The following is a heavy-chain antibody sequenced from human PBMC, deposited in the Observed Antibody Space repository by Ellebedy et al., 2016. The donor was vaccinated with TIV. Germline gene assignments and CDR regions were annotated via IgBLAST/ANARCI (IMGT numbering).Heavy chain of an antibody. CDR3: ARVRYLGAPQLFFDF. J-gene: IGHJ4*02. CDR2: IKQDGSEK. Sequence: PGGSLRLSCAGYGFTFSTYWMSWVRRAPGKGLEWVANIKQDGSEKTYVDSVKGRFTISRDNAKNSLYLQMNGLRVEDTAVYYCARVRYLGAPQLFFDFWGQGTLVTVSS. V-gene: IGHV3-7*01. CDR1: GFTFSTYW. D-gene: IGHD3-10*01.